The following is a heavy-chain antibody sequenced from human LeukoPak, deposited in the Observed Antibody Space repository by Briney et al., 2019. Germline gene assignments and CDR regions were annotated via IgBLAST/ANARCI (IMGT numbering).Heavy chain of an antibody. CDR2: IRRDGSNK. D-gene: IGHD2-2*02. Sequence: GGSLRLSCAASGFTFSSHGMHWVRQAPGKGLEWVAFIRRDGSNKYYADSVKGRFTISRDNSKNTLYLQMNSLRAEDTAVYSCANVVVPGDIPDYWGQGTLVTVSS. J-gene: IGHJ4*02. CDR3: ANVVVPGDIPDY. V-gene: IGHV3-30*02. CDR1: GFTFSSHG.